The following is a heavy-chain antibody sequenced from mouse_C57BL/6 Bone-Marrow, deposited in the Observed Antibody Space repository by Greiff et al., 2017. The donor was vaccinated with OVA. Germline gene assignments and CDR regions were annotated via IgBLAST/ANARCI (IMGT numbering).Heavy chain of an antibody. CDR1: GFSLTSYG. CDR3: ARPAYYSNYAMDY. Sequence: VKLKESGPGLVAPSQSLSITCTVSGFSLTSYGVHWVRQPPGKGLEWLVVIWSDGSTTYNSALKSRLSISKDNSKSQVFLKMNSLQTDDTAMYYCARPAYYSNYAMDYWGQGTSVTVSS. CDR2: IWSDGST. J-gene: IGHJ4*01. D-gene: IGHD2-5*01. V-gene: IGHV2-6*03.